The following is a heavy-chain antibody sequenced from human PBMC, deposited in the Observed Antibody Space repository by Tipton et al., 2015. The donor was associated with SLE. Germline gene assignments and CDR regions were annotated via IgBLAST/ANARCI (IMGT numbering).Heavy chain of an antibody. CDR1: GGSISSSSYY. Sequence: TLSLTCTVSGGSISSSSYYWGWIRQPPGKGLEWIGSIYYSGSTNYNPSLKSRVTILVDTSKNQFSPKLSSVTAADTALYYCTKDQGLGGWYGAAFDYWGQGTLVTVSS. J-gene: IGHJ4*02. D-gene: IGHD6-19*01. CDR3: TKDQGLGGWYGAAFDY. CDR2: IYYSGST. V-gene: IGHV4-39*07.